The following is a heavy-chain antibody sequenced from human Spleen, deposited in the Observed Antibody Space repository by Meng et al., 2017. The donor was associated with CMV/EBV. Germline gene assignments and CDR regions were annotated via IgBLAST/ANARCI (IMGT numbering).Heavy chain of an antibody. CDR1: GYTFTGYY. D-gene: IGHD2-15*01. Sequence: ASVQVSCKASGYTFTGYYMHWVRQAPGQGLEWMGWINPNSGGTNYAQKFQGRVTMTRDTSISTAYMELSRLRSDDMAVYYCARVKRYCTGGSCSSTGYYGMDVWGQGTTVTVSS. J-gene: IGHJ6*02. V-gene: IGHV1-2*02. CDR3: ARVKRYCTGGSCSSTGYYGMDV. CDR2: INPNSGGT.